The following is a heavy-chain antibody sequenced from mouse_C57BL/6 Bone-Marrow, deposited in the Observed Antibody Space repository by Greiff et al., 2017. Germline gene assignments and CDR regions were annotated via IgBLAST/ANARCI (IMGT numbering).Heavy chain of an antibody. V-gene: IGHV14-4*01. CDR1: GFNIKDDY. D-gene: IGHD2-3*01. CDR3: TYGYYEDD. CDR2: IDPENGDT. Sequence: EVQLQESGAELVRPGASVKLSCTASGFNIKDDYMHWVKQRPEQGLEWIGWIDPENGDTEYASKFQGKATITADTSSNTAYLQLSSLTSEDTAVYYCTYGYYEDDWGQGTTLTVSS. J-gene: IGHJ2*01.